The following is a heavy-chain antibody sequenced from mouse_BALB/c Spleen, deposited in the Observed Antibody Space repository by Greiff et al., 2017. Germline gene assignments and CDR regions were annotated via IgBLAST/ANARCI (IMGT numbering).Heavy chain of an antibody. CDR1: GFSLTSYG. D-gene: IGHD2-1*01. CDR2: IWPGGST. J-gene: IGHJ3*01. V-gene: IGHV2-9*02. CDR3: ARDRGYGNCWFDC. Sequence: VQLVESGPGLVAPSPSVSITCTVSGFSLTSYGVHWVRQPPGKGLEWLGVIWPGGSTNYNSALMSRLSISKDNSKSQVFLKMNSLQTDDTAMYYCARDRGYGNCWFDCWGQGTVVAVSA.